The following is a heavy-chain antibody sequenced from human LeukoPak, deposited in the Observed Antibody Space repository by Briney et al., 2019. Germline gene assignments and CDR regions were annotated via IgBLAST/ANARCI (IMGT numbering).Heavy chain of an antibody. D-gene: IGHD4-11*01. CDR3: AREISMTTVTTYAFDI. CDR1: GGTFSSYA. CDR2: IIPIFGTA. V-gene: IGHV1-69*13. Sequence: GASVKVSCKAPGGTFSSYAISWVRQAPGQGLEWMGGIIPIFGTANYAQKFQGRVTITADESTSTAYMELSSLRSEDTAVYYCAREISMTTVTTYAFDIWGQGTMVTVSS. J-gene: IGHJ3*02.